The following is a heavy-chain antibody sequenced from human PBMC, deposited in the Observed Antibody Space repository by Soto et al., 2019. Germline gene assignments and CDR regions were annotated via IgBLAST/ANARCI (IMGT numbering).Heavy chain of an antibody. CDR3: IQSRLGGDCLQSYASYYYYGMDV. CDR1: AFSLSTGGVG. J-gene: IGHJ6*02. V-gene: IGHV2-5*02. Sequence: QITLKESGPTLVKPTQTLTLTCTFSAFSLSTGGVGVGWIRQPPGKALEWLALIYWDDDKRYSPSLRSRLTINNDHSKNQMVLTMTNMDPVDTATYYCIQSRLGGDCLQSYASYYYYGMDVWGQGTTVTVSS. D-gene: IGHD2-21*02. CDR2: IYWDDDK.